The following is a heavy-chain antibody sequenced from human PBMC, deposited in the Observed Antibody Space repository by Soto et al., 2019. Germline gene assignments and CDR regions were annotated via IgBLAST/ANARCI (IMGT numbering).Heavy chain of an antibody. D-gene: IGHD1-26*01. J-gene: IGHJ4*02. Sequence: EVQLLESGGDLVQPGGSLRLSCAASGFTFSSFSLHWIRQTPGSGLEWVSTISGWSVNIHYAYSVKGRFTISRDNSRNTLYLQMTRLRVEDTATYYCAKDEFGGAAKYWGQGTLVSVSS. V-gene: IGHV3-23*01. CDR3: AKDEFGGAAKY. CDR1: GFTFSSFS. CDR2: ISGWSVNI.